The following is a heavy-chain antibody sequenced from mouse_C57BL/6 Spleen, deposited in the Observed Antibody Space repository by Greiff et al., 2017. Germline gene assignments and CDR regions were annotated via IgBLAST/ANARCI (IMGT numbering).Heavy chain of an antibody. J-gene: IGHJ1*03. CDR2: IRSKSSNYAT. CDR1: GFTFNTYA. D-gene: IGHD2-4*01. Sequence: EVKLVESGGGLVQPKGSLKLSCAASGFTFNTYAMHWVRQAPGKGLEWVARIRSKSSNYATYYADSVKDRFTISRDDSQSMLYLQMNNLKTEDTAMYYCVRDRNYDYDWYFDVWGTGTTVTVSS. V-gene: IGHV10-3*01. CDR3: VRDRNYDYDWYFDV.